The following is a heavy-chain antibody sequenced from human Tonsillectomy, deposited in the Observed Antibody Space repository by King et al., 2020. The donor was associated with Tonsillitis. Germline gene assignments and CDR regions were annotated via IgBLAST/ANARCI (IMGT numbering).Heavy chain of an antibody. J-gene: IGHJ4*02. V-gene: IGHV4-59*01. CDR3: ATLTVTGTRDDS. CDR2: IYHSGST. CDR1: GGSISAYY. D-gene: IGHD6-19*01. Sequence: VQLQESGPGLVKPSETLSLTCTVSGGSISAYYWSWIRQPPGKGLEWIGYIYHSGSTNYNPSLKSRVTVSVDTSKNQFSLKLTSVTAADTAVYYCATLTVTGTRDDSWGPGTLVTVSS.